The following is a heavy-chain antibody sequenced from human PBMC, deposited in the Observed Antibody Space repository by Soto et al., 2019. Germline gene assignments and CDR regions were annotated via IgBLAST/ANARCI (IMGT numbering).Heavy chain of an antibody. J-gene: IGHJ4*02. CDR3: ARSLLWFGDFDY. CDR2: IYYSGST. V-gene: IGHV4-59*08. D-gene: IGHD3-10*01. Sequence: SETLSLTCTVSGGSISSYYWSWIRQPPGKGLEWIGYIYYSGSTNYNPSLKSRVTISVDTSKNQFSLKLSSVTAADTAVYYCARSLLWFGDFDYWGQGTLVTVSS. CDR1: GGSISSYY.